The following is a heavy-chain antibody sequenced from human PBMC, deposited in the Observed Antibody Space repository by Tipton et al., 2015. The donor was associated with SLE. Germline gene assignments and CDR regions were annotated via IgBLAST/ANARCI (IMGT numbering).Heavy chain of an antibody. CDR2: IYYSGST. CDR3: ARDLASYYGVDV. D-gene: IGHD3-3*02. CDR1: GGSVSSGSYY. Sequence: LRLSCTVSGGSVSSGSYYWAWIRQPPGKGPEWIGTIYYSGSTYYYPSLKSRITISVDTSKNQFSLEVRSVTAADTAVYYCARDLASYYGVDVWGQGTTVTVSS. V-gene: IGHV4-39*07. J-gene: IGHJ6*02.